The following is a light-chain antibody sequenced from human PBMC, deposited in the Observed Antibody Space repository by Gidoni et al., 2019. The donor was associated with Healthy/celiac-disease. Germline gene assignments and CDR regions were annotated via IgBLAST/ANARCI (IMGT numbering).Light chain of an antibody. CDR3: QQYGSAPRT. CDR2: GAS. V-gene: IGKV3-20*01. CDR1: QSVSSSY. Sequence: EIVLTQSPGTLSLSPGESATLSCRASQSVSSSYLAWYQQKPGQAPRLLIYGASSRATGIPDRFSGSGSGTDFTVTISRLEPEDFAVEYCQQYGSAPRTFGQGTKLEIK. J-gene: IGKJ2*01.